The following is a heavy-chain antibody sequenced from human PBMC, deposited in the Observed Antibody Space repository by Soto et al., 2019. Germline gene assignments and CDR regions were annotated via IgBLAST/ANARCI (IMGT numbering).Heavy chain of an antibody. CDR2: IIPILGIA. CDR1: GGTFSSYT. D-gene: IGHD2-21*01. V-gene: IGHV1-69*02. CDR3: ARYPKLWTPTFDH. Sequence: SVKVSCKASGGTFSSYTISWVRQAPGQGLEWMGRIIPILGIANYAQKFQGRVTITADKSTSTAYMELSSLRSEDTAVYYCARYPKLWTPTFDHWGQGTLVTVSS. J-gene: IGHJ4*02.